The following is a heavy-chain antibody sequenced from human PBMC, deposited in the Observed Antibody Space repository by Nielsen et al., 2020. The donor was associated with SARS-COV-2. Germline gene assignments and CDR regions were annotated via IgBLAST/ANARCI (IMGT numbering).Heavy chain of an antibody. CDR2: ISWNSGSI. Sequence: SLKISCAASGFTFDDYAMHWVRQAPGKGLEWVSGISWNSGSIGYADSVKGRFTISRDNVKNSLYLQMNSLRAEDTALYYCAASPGYENWFDPWGQGTLVTVSS. J-gene: IGHJ5*02. CDR3: AASPGYENWFDP. CDR1: GFTFDDYA. D-gene: IGHD1-1*01. V-gene: IGHV3-9*01.